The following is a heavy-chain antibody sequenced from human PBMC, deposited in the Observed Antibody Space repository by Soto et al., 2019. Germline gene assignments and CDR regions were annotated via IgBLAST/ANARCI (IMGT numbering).Heavy chain of an antibody. V-gene: IGHV1-69*13. CDR1: GGTFSSYA. J-gene: IGHJ6*02. CDR2: IIPIFGTA. CDR3: ARDRGTYYYDSSGLMAPSYYYYYGMDV. Sequence: SVKVSCKASGGTFSSYAISWVRQAPGQGLEWMGGIIPIFGTANYAQKFQGRVTITADESTSTAYMELSSLRSEDTAVYYCARDRGTYYYDSSGLMAPSYYYYYGMDVWGQGTTVTVSS. D-gene: IGHD3-22*01.